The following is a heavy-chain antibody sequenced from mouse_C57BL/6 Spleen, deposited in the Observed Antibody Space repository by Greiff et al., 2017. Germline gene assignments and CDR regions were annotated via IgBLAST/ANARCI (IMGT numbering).Heavy chain of an antibody. Sequence: QVQLQQSGAELAKPGASVKLSCKASGYTFTSYWMHWVKQRPGQGLEWIGYINPSSGYTKYNQKFKDKATLTADKSSSTAYMQLSSLTYEDSAVYYCARSRGYKEYGNYDFYAMDYWGQGTSVTVSS. V-gene: IGHV1-7*01. CDR3: ARSRGYKEYGNYDFYAMDY. CDR1: GYTFTSYW. CDR2: INPSSGYT. D-gene: IGHD2-1*01. J-gene: IGHJ4*01.